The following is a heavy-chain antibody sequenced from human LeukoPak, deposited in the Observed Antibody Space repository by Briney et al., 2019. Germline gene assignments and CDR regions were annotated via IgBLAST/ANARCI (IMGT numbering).Heavy chain of an antibody. J-gene: IGHJ5*02. V-gene: IGHV3-23*01. Sequence: GGSLRLSCAASGFTFSSYAMSWVRQAPGKGLAWVSVIGGSGGSTYYADSVKGRFIISRDNSKNTVYLQMNSLRAEDTAVYYCARDRAYGDYASWGQGTLVTVSS. CDR1: GFTFSSYA. CDR3: ARDRAYGDYAS. CDR2: IGGSGGST. D-gene: IGHD4-17*01.